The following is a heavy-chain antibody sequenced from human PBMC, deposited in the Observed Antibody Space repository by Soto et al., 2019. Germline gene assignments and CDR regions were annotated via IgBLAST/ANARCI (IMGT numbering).Heavy chain of an antibody. Sequence: PSETLSLTCAVSGGSISSGTYSWSWIRQPPGKGLESIGYIYHIGASNYNPSLKSRVTMSVDVSKSQFSLNLTSVTAADTAVYFCARGGGPATPFDYWGQGILVTVSS. CDR1: GGSISSGTYS. D-gene: IGHD3-16*01. V-gene: IGHV4-30-2*01. CDR3: ARGGGPATPFDY. J-gene: IGHJ4*02. CDR2: IYHIGAS.